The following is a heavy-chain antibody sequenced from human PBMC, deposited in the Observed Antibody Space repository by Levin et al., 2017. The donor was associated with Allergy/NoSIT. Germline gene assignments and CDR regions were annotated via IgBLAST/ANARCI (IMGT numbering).Heavy chain of an antibody. Sequence: LSLTCAASGFTFSSYGMHWVRQAPGKGLEWVAVISYDGSNKYYADSVKGRFTISRDNSKNTLYLQMNSLRAEDTAVYYCAKRGPYSYYDFWSGMGGFDYWGQGTLVTVSS. V-gene: IGHV3-30*18. J-gene: IGHJ4*02. CDR2: ISYDGSNK. CDR1: GFTFSSYG. D-gene: IGHD3-3*01. CDR3: AKRGPYSYYDFWSGMGGFDY.